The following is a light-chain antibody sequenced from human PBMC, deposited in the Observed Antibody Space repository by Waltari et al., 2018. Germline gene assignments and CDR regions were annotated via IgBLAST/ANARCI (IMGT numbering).Light chain of an antibody. J-gene: IGKJ1*01. Sequence: DIQMTQSPSTLSASVGDRVTITCRASQGISDWLAWYQQKPGTAPKLLIYKVSKLESGVPSRLSGSGSGTEFTLTSSSLQPDDFATYYCQQYDRFSGTFGPGTKVEIK. CDR1: QGISDW. CDR2: KVS. V-gene: IGKV1-5*03. CDR3: QQYDRFSGT.